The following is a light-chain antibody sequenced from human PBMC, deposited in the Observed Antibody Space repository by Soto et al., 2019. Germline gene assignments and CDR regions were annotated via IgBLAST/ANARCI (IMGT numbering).Light chain of an antibody. V-gene: IGLV2-23*02. Sequence: QSVLTQPASVSGSPGQSITISCTGTSSDVGSYDLVSWYQQHPGKAPKLMIYEVRKRPSGLSNRFSSSKSGNTASLTISGLQAEDEADYYCCSYAGTSTLVFGRGTQLTVL. CDR3: CSYAGTSTLV. CDR2: EVR. J-gene: IGLJ2*01. CDR1: SSDVGSYDL.